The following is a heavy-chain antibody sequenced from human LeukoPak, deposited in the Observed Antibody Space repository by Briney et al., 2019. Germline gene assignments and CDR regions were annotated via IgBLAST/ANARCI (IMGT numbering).Heavy chain of an antibody. CDR1: GGSFSGYS. Sequence: PSETLSLTCAVYGGSFSGYSWNWIRQPPVKGLEWIGEINHSGGTNYNPSLKSRVTISVDTSKNQFSLKLSSVTAADTAVYYCARTLFYCSSTSCYDYYYYMDVWGKGTTVTVSS. CDR2: INHSGGT. J-gene: IGHJ6*03. D-gene: IGHD2-2*01. CDR3: ARTLFYCSSTSCYDYYYYMDV. V-gene: IGHV4-34*01.